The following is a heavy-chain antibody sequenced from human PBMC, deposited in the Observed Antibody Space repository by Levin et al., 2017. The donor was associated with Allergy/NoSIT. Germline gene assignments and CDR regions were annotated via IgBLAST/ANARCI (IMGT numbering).Heavy chain of an antibody. J-gene: IGHJ6*02. Sequence: SETLSLTCTVSGGSVSSGTYYWSWIRQPPGKGLEWIGYINYRGSTKYNLSLKSRVTISVYTSKNGFSLKLSSVTAADTAVYYCARNRIVVAGGNDYYYGMDDWGQGTTVTVSS. V-gene: IGHV4-61*01. CDR1: GGSVSSGTYY. CDR3: ARNRIVVAGGNDYYYGMDD. CDR2: INYRGST. D-gene: IGHD6-19*01.